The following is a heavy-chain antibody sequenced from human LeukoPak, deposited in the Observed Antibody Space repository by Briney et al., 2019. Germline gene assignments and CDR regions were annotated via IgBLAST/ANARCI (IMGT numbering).Heavy chain of an antibody. V-gene: IGHV3-7*01. CDR3: ARLHYDILTGPLGGMDV. Sequence: GGSLRLSCAASGFTFSSYWMSWVRQAPGKGLEWVANIKQDGSEKYYVDSVKGPFTISRDNAKNSLYLQMNSLRAEDTAVYYCARLHYDILTGPLGGMDVWGQGTTVTVSS. CDR2: IKQDGSEK. D-gene: IGHD3-9*01. J-gene: IGHJ6*02. CDR1: GFTFSSYW.